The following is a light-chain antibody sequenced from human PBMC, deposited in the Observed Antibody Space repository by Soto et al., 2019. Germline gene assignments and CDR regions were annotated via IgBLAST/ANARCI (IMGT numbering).Light chain of an antibody. CDR1: QSVLYSSNNKNY. Sequence: DIVMTQSPDSLAVSLAERATINCKSSQSVLYSSNNKNYLAWYQQRPGQPPKLLINWASTRESGVPDRFSGRGSGTDVTLTITSLQAEDVAVYYCQQYESTPPTFGQGTKLEIK. CDR3: QQYESTPPT. CDR2: WAS. J-gene: IGKJ2*01. V-gene: IGKV4-1*01.